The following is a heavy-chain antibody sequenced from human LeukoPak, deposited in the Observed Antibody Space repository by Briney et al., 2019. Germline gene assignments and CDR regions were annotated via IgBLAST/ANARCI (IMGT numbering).Heavy chain of an antibody. J-gene: IGHJ4*02. Sequence: PSETLSLTCTVSGGSISNHYWNWIRQPPGKGLEWIGYIHYGGNTDYNPSLKSRLTISVDTSKNQFSLKLSSVTAADTAVYYCVRRGDGYPNYFDYWGQGTLVTVSS. CDR1: GGSISNHY. CDR2: IHYGGNT. V-gene: IGHV4-59*11. D-gene: IGHD5-24*01. CDR3: VRRGDGYPNYFDY.